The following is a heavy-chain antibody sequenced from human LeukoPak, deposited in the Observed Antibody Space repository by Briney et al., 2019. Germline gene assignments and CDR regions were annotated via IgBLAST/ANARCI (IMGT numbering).Heavy chain of an antibody. Sequence: GGSPRLSCAASGFTFSSDWMHWVRQAPGQGLVWVSRINPPGSSPNYADSVKGRFTISRDNAMNTLYLQLNSLGAEDTGVYYCARGVRGSYGTDFWGQGTLVTVSS. CDR3: ARGVRGSYGTDF. J-gene: IGHJ4*02. D-gene: IGHD1-26*01. CDR1: GFTFSSDW. V-gene: IGHV3-74*01. CDR2: INPPGSSP.